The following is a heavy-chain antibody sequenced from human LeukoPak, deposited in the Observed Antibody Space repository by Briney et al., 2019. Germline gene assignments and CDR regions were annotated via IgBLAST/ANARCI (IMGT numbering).Heavy chain of an antibody. V-gene: IGHV3-23*01. J-gene: IGHJ4*02. CDR1: GFTFSSYA. Sequence: GGSLRLSCAASGFTFSSYAMSWVRQAPGKGLEWVSAISGSGGSTYYADSVKGRFTISRDNSKNTLYLQMNSLRAEDTAVYYCAKDSSRYGSSWYLDPGFDYWGQGTLVTVSS. CDR3: AKDSSRYGSSWYLDPGFDY. D-gene: IGHD6-13*01. CDR2: ISGSGGST.